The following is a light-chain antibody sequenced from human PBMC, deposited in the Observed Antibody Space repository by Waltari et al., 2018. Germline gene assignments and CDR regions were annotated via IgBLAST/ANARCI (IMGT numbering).Light chain of an antibody. V-gene: IGKV1-39*01. CDR1: QGIGTY. CDR3: QQSFTPPFT. Sequence: DIQMTQSPSSLSASVGDRVTITCRARQGIGTYLNWYQQKPGQAPKLLIYGTSFLQSGVPSRFTGRGSPTDFTLTISNLQPDDFATYYCQQSFTPPFTFGPGTKLEI. CDR2: GTS. J-gene: IGKJ2*01.